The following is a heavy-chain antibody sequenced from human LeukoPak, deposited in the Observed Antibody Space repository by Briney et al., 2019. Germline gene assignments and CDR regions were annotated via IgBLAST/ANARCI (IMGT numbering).Heavy chain of an antibody. Sequence: SETLSLTCTVSGGSISSSSYYWGWIRQPPGKGLEWIGSIYYSGSTYYNPSLKSRVTISVDTSKNQFSLKLSSVTAADTAVYYCARHEFRSYSSSSLDYWGQGTPVTVSS. CDR2: IYYSGST. J-gene: IGHJ4*02. V-gene: IGHV4-39*01. CDR1: GGSISSSSYY. D-gene: IGHD6-6*01. CDR3: ARHEFRSYSSSSLDY.